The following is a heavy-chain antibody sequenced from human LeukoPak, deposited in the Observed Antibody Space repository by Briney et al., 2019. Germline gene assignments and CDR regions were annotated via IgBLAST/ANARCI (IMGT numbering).Heavy chain of an antibody. CDR1: GGSISSYY. CDR3: ARDYYDSSGADAFDI. Sequence: ETLSLTCTVSGGSISSYYWSWLRQPPGKGLEWIGYIYYSGSTNYNPSLKSRVTISVDTSKNQFSLKLSSVTAADTAVYYCARDYYDSSGADAFDIWGQGTMVTVSS. V-gene: IGHV4-59*01. J-gene: IGHJ3*02. CDR2: IYYSGST. D-gene: IGHD3-22*01.